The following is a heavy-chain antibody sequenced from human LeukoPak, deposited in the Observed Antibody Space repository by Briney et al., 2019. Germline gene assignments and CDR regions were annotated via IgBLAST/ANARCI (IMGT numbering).Heavy chain of an antibody. CDR3: ARVWRGYSHEMGY. J-gene: IGHJ4*02. D-gene: IGHD5-18*01. Sequence: ASVKVSCKASSYTFTSYGINWVRQAPGQGLEWMGWISVYNGNTNYAQKLQGRVTMTTDTSTSTAYMELRSLRSDDTAVYYCARVWRGYSHEMGYWGQGTLVTVSS. V-gene: IGHV1-18*01. CDR1: SYTFTSYG. CDR2: ISVYNGNT.